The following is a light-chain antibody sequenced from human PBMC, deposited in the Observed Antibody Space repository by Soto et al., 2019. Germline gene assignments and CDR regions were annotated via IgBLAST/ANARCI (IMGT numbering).Light chain of an antibody. CDR1: QSVSSN. J-gene: IGKJ1*01. Sequence: EIVLTQSPATLSVSPGERATLSCRASQSVSSNLAWYQQKPGQAPRLLIYGASTRATGIPARFSGSGSGTEFTLTISILQSEDFAVYYCQQYNNGTSWTFGQGTKVDIK. V-gene: IGKV3D-15*01. CDR2: GAS. CDR3: QQYNNGTSWT.